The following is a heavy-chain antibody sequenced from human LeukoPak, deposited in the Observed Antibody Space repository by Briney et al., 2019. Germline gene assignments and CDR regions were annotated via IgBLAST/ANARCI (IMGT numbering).Heavy chain of an antibody. D-gene: IGHD3-22*01. CDR1: GFTFSSYA. CDR3: ARGMSATSGYLELEY. J-gene: IGHJ4*02. V-gene: IGHV3-23*01. Sequence: GGSLRLSCAASGFTFSSYAMSWVRQSPAKGLEWVSAISGSGGNTYSADSVKGRFTISRDNSKKTLFLHMNSLRAEDTAVYYCARGMSATSGYLELEYWGQGTLVTVST. CDR2: ISGSGGNT.